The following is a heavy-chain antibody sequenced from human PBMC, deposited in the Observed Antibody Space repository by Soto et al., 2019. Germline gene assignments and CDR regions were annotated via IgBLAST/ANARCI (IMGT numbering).Heavy chain of an antibody. V-gene: IGHV3-9*01. J-gene: IGHJ3*02. Sequence: GGSLRLSCAASGFTFDDYAMHWVRQAPGKGLEWVSGISWNSGSIGYADSVKGRFTISRDNAKNSLYLQMNSLRAEDTALYYCAKGKAWATTDIVVVVAATDDAFDIWGQGTMVTVSS. CDR3: AKGKAWATTDIVVVVAATDDAFDI. CDR2: ISWNSGSI. CDR1: GFTFDDYA. D-gene: IGHD2-15*01.